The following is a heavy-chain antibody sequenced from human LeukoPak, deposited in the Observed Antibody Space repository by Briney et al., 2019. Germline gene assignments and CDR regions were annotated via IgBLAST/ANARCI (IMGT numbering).Heavy chain of an antibody. CDR1: GYTFTGYY. Sequence: ASVKVSCKASGYTFTGYYIHWVRQAPGQGLEWMGWIKPNSGGTNYAQKFQGRVTMTRDTSISTAYMELSRLRSDDTAVYYCARVPADYYGSGSYYKRWFDPWGQGTLVTVSS. CDR2: IKPNSGGT. V-gene: IGHV1-2*02. J-gene: IGHJ5*02. CDR3: ARVPADYYGSGSYYKRWFDP. D-gene: IGHD3-10*01.